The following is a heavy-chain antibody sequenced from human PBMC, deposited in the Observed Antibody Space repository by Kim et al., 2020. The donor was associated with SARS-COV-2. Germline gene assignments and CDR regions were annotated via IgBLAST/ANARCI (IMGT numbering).Heavy chain of an antibody. CDR3: ARDDEDFWSGYRDYYYYGMDV. Sequence: GGSLRLSCAASGFTFSSYAMHWVRQAPGKGLEWVAVISYDGSNKYYADSVKGRFTISRDNSKNTLYLQMNSLRAEDTAVYYCARDDEDFWSGYRDYYYYGMDVWGQGTTVTVSS. J-gene: IGHJ6*02. CDR2: ISYDGSNK. CDR1: GFTFSSYA. V-gene: IGHV3-30*04. D-gene: IGHD3-3*01.